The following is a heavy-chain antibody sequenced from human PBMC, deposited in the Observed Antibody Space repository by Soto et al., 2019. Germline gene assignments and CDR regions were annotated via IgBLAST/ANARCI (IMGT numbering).Heavy chain of an antibody. D-gene: IGHD3-10*01. CDR1: GFTFSSYG. J-gene: IGHJ4*02. CDR2: ISYDGSNK. CDR3: AKEVRRWFFDY. V-gene: IGHV3-30*18. Sequence: GGSLRLSCAASGFTFSSYGMHWVRQAPGKGLEWVAVISYDGSNKYYADSVKGRFTISRDNSKNTLYLQMNSLRAEDTAVYYCAKEVRRWFFDYWGQGTLVTVSS.